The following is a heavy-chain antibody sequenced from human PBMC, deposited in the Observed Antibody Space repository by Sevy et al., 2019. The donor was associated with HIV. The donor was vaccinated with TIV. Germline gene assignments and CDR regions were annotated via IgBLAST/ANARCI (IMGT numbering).Heavy chain of an antibody. CDR3: AIDHRRDGMIVVPFEK. J-gene: IGHJ4*02. CDR1: GLSFSNAW. D-gene: IGHD3-22*01. V-gene: IGHV3-15*01. CDR2: IRSETGGGTT. Sequence: GGSLRLSCAASGLSFSNAWMAWVRQAPGKGLEWVGRIRSETGGGTTDFAAFAKGKFTISRDDPKNTLYLQMNSLKTEDTAVYYCAIDHRRDGMIVVPFEKWGLGTLVTGSS.